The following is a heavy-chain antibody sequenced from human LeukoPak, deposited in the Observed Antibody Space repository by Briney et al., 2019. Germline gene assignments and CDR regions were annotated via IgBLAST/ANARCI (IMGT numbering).Heavy chain of an antibody. D-gene: IGHD6-6*01. J-gene: IGHJ4*02. CDR2: IYYSGST. Sequence: SETLSLTCTVSGGSISSYYWSWIRQPPGKGLEWIGYIYYSGSTNYNPSLKSRVTISVDTSKNQFSLKLSSVTAADTAVYYCAGPSIAARRRGGFDYWGQGTLVTVSS. CDR1: GGSISSYY. V-gene: IGHV4-59*08. CDR3: AGPSIAARRRGGFDY.